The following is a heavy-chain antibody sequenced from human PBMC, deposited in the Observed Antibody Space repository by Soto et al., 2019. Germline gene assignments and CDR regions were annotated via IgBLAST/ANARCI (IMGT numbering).Heavy chain of an antibody. V-gene: IGHV5-51*01. CDR3: ARGPPADS. CDR1: GYSFTEYW. CDR2: IWPDGSET. D-gene: IGHD1-26*01. J-gene: IGHJ4*02. Sequence: PGESLKISCKGSGYSFTEYWIAWVRQMPGKGLEWMGIIWPDGSETRYSPSFQGQVTISADTSINTAYLQLSSLKASDSGVYYCARGPPADSWGQGTQVTVSS.